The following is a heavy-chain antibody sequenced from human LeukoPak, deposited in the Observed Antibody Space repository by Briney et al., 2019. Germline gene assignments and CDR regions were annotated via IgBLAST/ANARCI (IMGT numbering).Heavy chain of an antibody. CDR1: GGSFSDCY. CDR2: ISHSGST. CDR3: ARGTGGY. V-gene: IGHV4-34*01. J-gene: IGHJ4*02. D-gene: IGHD1-14*01. Sequence: SETLSLTCAVYGGSFSDCYWNWIRQPSGKGLEWIGEISHSGSTNYNPSLKSRVTISIDTSKNQFSLKLRSVTAADTAVYYCARGTGGYWGQGTLVTVSS.